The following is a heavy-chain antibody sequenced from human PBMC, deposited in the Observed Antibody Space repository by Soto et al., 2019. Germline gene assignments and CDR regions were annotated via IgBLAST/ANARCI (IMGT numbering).Heavy chain of an antibody. J-gene: IGHJ5*02. CDR2: IWYDGSNK. V-gene: IGHV3-33*01. CDR3: ARGNRDYCSSTSCYVLGDGNWFDP. D-gene: IGHD2-2*01. CDR1: GFTFSSDG. Sequence: QVQLVESGGGVVQPGRSLRLSCAASGFTFSSDGMHWVRQAPGKGLEWVAVIWYDGSNKYYADYVKGRFTISRDNSKNTLNLQMNSLRAEDTAVYYCARGNRDYCSSTSCYVLGDGNWFDPWGQGTLVTVSS.